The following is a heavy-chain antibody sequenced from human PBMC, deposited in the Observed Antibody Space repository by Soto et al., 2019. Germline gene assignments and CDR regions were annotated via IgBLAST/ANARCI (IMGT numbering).Heavy chain of an antibody. CDR2: IDGTSTFS. D-gene: IGHD6-19*01. V-gene: IGHV3-23*05. CDR3: AKNSGWFTA. J-gene: IGHJ5*02. Sequence: PGGSLRLSCVASGFTFSTNDMTWVRQAPGKGLEWVSTIDGTSTFSNYAASVEGRFTISRDNSRNTVYLQMNSLRADDMAVYFCAKNSGWFTAWGQGTLVTVSS. CDR1: GFTFSTND.